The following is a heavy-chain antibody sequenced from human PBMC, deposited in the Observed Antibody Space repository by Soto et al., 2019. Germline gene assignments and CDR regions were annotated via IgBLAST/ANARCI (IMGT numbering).Heavy chain of an antibody. CDR1: GYSFTSYW. V-gene: IGHV5-10-1*01. D-gene: IGHD3-22*01. CDR3: ARHGYYDSSGKLWGPDAFDI. Sequence: PGESLKISCKGSGYSFTSYWISWVRQMPGKGLEWMGRIDPSDSYTNYSPSFQGHVTISADKSISTAYLQWSSLKASDTAMYYCARHGYYDSSGKLWGPDAFDIWGRGTMVTVSS. CDR2: IDPSDSYT. J-gene: IGHJ3*02.